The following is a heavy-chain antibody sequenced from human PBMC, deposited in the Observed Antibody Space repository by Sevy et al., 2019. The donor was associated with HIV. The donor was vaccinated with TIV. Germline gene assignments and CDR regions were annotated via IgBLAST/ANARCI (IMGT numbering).Heavy chain of an antibody. D-gene: IGHD2-15*01. CDR1: GFTFSDYY. J-gene: IGHJ4*02. CDR3: ARDRGYCRGGSCYSSRYFDY. Sequence: GGSLRLSCAASGFTFSDYYMSWIRQAPGKGLEWVSYISSSSSYINHADSVKGRFTISRDNAKNSLYLQMNSLRAEDTAVYYCARDRGYCRGGSCYSSRYFDYWGQGTLVTVSS. CDR2: ISSSSSYI. V-gene: IGHV3-11*06.